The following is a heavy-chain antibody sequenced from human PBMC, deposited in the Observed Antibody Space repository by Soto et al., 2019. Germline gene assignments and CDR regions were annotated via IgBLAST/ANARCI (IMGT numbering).Heavy chain of an antibody. J-gene: IGHJ5*02. Sequence: PSETLSLTCTVSGGSISRYYWNWLRQPPGKGLEWIGCIYYSGSTNYNPSLKSRVTIAVDTSKNQFALKLSSGTAADTAVYYCARDPGSGSYYGWFDPWGQGTLVTVSS. V-gene: IGHV4-59*01. CDR3: ARDPGSGSYYGWFDP. D-gene: IGHD3-10*01. CDR1: GGSISRYY. CDR2: IYYSGST.